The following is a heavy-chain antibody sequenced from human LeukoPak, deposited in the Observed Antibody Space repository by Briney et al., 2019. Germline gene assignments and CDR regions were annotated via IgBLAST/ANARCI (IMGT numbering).Heavy chain of an antibody. CDR3: AREGSSWYYAFDI. J-gene: IGHJ3*02. D-gene: IGHD6-13*01. CDR2: IYHSGST. Sequence: SETLSLTCAVSGYSISSGYYWGWIRQPPRKGLEWIGSIYHSGSTYYNPSLKSRVTISVDTSKNQFSLKLSSVTAADTAVYYCAREGSSWYYAFDIWGQGTMVTVSS. V-gene: IGHV4-38-2*02. CDR1: GYSISSGYY.